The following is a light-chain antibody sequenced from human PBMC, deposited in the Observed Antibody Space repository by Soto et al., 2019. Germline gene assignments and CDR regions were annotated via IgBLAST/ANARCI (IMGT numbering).Light chain of an antibody. V-gene: IGKV2-28*01. CDR2: LGS. CDR1: QSLLHSNGYNS. CDR3: MQGLSGFT. J-gene: IGKJ3*01. Sequence: DIVMTQSPLSLPVTPGEPASISCRSSQSLLHSNGYNSLEWYLQKPGQSPQLLIYLGSDRASGVPDRFSGSGSGTDFTLKISRVEAEDVGVYYCMQGLSGFTFGPGTKVEIK.